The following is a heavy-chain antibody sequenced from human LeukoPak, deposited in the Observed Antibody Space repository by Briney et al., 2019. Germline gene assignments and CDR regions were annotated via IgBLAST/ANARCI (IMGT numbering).Heavy chain of an antibody. Sequence: GGSLRLSCAASGFTFSGSAMHWVRQASGKGLEWVGRIRSKANSYATAYAASVKGRFTISRDDSKNTAYLQMNSLKTEDTAVYYCTRLIAVADDFDYWAQGTLVTVSS. CDR2: IRSKANSYAT. J-gene: IGHJ4*02. CDR1: GFTFSGSA. D-gene: IGHD6-19*01. CDR3: TRLIAVADDFDY. V-gene: IGHV3-73*01.